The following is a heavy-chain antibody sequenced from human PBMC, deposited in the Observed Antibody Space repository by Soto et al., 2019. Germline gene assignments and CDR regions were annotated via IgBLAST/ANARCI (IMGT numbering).Heavy chain of an antibody. CDR1: GGSFSAYY. CDR3: AKFKNHYYYGLDV. Sequence: PSETLSLTCAVYGGSFSAYYWSWIRQPPGKGLEWIGAINQSGSTNYNPSPRSRVTISVDTSKNHFSLNLTSVTAADTAVYYCAKFKNHYYYGLDVWGQGTTVTVSS. V-gene: IGHV4-34*01. CDR2: INQSGST. J-gene: IGHJ6*02.